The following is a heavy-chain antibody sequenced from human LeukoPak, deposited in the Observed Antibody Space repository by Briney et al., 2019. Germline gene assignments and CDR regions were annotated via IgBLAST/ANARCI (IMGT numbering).Heavy chain of an antibody. D-gene: IGHD6-19*01. CDR3: AKDNRRHYTSGPNPDSLH. CDR2: ISWNSGTI. CDR1: GFIFNNYA. V-gene: IGHV3-9*01. J-gene: IGHJ4*02. Sequence: PGGSLRLSRAGSGFIFNNYAMHWVRQPPGKGLEWVSGISWNSGTIDYADSVRGRYTISRDNAKNSLYLQMDSLRVEDTAFYYCAKDNRRHYTSGPNPDSLHWGQGALATVSS.